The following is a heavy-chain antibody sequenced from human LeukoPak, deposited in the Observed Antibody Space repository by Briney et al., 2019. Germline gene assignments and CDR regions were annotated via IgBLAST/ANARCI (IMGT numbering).Heavy chain of an antibody. CDR2: TKEDGTRK. Sequence: GGSLRLSCAASGFAFSNHWMTWVRQAPGKGLEWVANTKEDGTRKNYVDSVKGRFTISRDNPRNSLYLQMNSLRAEDTAVYYCAREVFFQFDNWGQGALVTVSS. CDR1: GFAFSNHW. J-gene: IGHJ4*02. V-gene: IGHV3-7*03. CDR3: AREVFFQFDN.